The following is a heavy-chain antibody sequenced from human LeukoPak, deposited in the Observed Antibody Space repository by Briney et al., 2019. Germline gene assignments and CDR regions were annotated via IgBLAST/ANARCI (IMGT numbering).Heavy chain of an antibody. CDR1: GFTFSSYS. CDR2: ISSSSSYI. D-gene: IGHD3-3*01. V-gene: IGHV3-21*01. CDR3: ARDHDFWSGYFNWFDP. Sequence: GGSLRLSCAASGFTFSSYSMNWVRQAPGKGLEWVSSISSSSSYIYYADSVKGRFTISRDNAKNSLYLQMNSLRAEDTAAYYCARDHDFWSGYFNWFDPWGQGTLVTVSS. J-gene: IGHJ5*02.